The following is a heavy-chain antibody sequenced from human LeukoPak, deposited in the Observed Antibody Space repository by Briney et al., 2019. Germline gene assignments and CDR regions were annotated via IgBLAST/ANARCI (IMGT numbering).Heavy chain of an antibody. V-gene: IGHV6-1*01. CDR3: ARLRYFDWLSTHDYFDY. J-gene: IGHJ4*02. Sequence: SQTLSLTCAISGDSVSSNSAAWNWIRQSPSRGLEWLGRTYYRSKWYHDYAVSVKSRITINPDTSKNQFSLQLNSVTAADTAVYYCARLRYFDWLSTHDYFDYWGQGTLVTVSS. CDR2: TYYRSKWYH. CDR1: GDSVSSNSAA. D-gene: IGHD3-9*01.